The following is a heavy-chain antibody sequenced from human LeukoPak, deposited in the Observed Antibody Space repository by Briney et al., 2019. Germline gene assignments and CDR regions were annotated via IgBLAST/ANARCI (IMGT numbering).Heavy chain of an antibody. V-gene: IGHV3-23*01. CDR1: GFRFSSYA. CDR2: ISGSGGST. Sequence: GGSLRLSCAASGFRFSSYAMSWVRQAPGKGLEWVSVISGSGGSTYYADSVKGRFTVSRDNSKNTVYLQMNSLRAEDTAVYYCAKEIYGDSTGARFQHWGQGTLLTVSS. CDR3: AKEIYGDSTGARFQH. D-gene: IGHD4-17*01. J-gene: IGHJ1*01.